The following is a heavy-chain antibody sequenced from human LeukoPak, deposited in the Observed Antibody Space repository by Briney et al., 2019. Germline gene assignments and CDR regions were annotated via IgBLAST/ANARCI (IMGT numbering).Heavy chain of an antibody. Sequence: SETLSLTCTVSGRSINGYYWSWIRQPPGKGLEWVGYVYFSGSTKYNPSLESRLTVSVDTSKNQFSLKLSSVTAADTAVYYCVRSIAAAGTGIDYWGQGTLVTVSS. J-gene: IGHJ4*02. CDR1: GRSINGYY. CDR3: VRSIAAAGTGIDY. V-gene: IGHV4-59*01. CDR2: VYFSGST. D-gene: IGHD6-13*01.